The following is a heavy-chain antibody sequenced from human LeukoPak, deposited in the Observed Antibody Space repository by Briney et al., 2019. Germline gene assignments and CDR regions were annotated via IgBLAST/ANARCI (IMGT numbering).Heavy chain of an antibody. CDR2: ISYDGSNK. V-gene: IGHV3-30-3*01. J-gene: IGHJ4*02. CDR1: GFTFSSYA. Sequence: PGGSLRLSCSASGFTFSSYALHWLRQAPGKEVVWVAVISYDGSNKYYEDPVKGRFTISRDNSKNTLYLQMNSLGAEDTAVYYCARDHHPQSGSYDLGVDYWGQGTLVTVSS. D-gene: IGHD1-26*01. CDR3: ARDHHPQSGSYDLGVDY.